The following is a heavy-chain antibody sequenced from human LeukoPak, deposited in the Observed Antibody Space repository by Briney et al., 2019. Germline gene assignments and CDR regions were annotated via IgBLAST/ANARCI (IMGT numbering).Heavy chain of an antibody. CDR1: GYTLSELS. J-gene: IGHJ4*02. Sequence: ASVKVSCKVSGYTLSELSMHWVRQAPGKGLEWMGGFDPEDGETIYAQKFQGRVTMTEDTSTDTAYMEVNSLRSEDTAVYYCARGISRGSSGYYLHYWGQGTLVTVSS. V-gene: IGHV1-24*01. CDR3: ARGISRGSSGYYLHY. D-gene: IGHD3-22*01. CDR2: FDPEDGET.